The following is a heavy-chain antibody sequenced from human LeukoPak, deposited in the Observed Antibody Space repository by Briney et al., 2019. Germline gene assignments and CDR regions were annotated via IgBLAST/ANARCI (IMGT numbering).Heavy chain of an antibody. CDR3: ARVSIAAAGTDY. D-gene: IGHD6-13*01. V-gene: IGHV3-11*06. J-gene: IGHJ4*02. CDR1: GFTFSDYY. CDR2: ISSSSSYT. Sequence: GGSLRLSCAASGFTFSDYYMSWIRQAPGEGLEWVSYISSSSSYTNYADSVKGRFTISRDNAKNSLYLQMNSLRAEDTAVYYCARVSIAAAGTDYWGQGTLVTVSS.